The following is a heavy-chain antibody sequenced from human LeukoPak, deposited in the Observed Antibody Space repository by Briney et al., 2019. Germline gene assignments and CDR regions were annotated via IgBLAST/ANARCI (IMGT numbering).Heavy chain of an antibody. V-gene: IGHV3-74*01. CDR3: ASSEYDSRVYFDL. J-gene: IGHJ4*02. CDR2: IKSDGTYT. Sequence: GGSLRLSCAASGLMFSRYWMHWVRQAPGEGPMWVSHIKSDGTYTNYADSVQGRLTVSRDNAKNTLYLRVEDTAIYYCASSEYDSRVYFDLWGQGTLVTVSS. CDR1: GLMFSRYW. D-gene: IGHD5-12*01.